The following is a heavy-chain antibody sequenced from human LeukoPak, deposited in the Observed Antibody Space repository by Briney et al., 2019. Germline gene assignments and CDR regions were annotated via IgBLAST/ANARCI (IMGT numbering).Heavy chain of an antibody. CDR2: MSPNSGDT. CDR1: GYTFTSYD. J-gene: IGHJ4*02. V-gene: IGHV1-8*01. D-gene: IGHD6-13*01. CDR3: ARAAAAGNRRSDFDY. Sequence: ASVQVSCKASGYTFTSYDFNWVRQATGQRPEWMGWMSPNSGDTGYAQKLQGRVTMTTDTSTSTAYMELRSLRSDDTAVYYCARAAAAGNRRSDFDYWGQGTLVTVSS.